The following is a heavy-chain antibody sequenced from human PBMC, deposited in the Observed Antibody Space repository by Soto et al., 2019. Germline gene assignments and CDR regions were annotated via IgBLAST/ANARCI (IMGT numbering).Heavy chain of an antibody. J-gene: IGHJ4*01. D-gene: IGHD1-1*01. CDR2: IKSNSDGGTT. CDR1: GFTFSKAW. V-gene: IGHV3-15*01. Sequence: EVQLVESGGGLVKPGGSLRLSCAASGFTFSKAWMTWVRQAPGKGLEWVGRIKSNSDGGTTYYAAPVEGRFTISRDDSTDTVYLQMNSLRSEDTAIYYCTTTGTIDYWGHGTLVTVSS. CDR3: TTTGTIDY.